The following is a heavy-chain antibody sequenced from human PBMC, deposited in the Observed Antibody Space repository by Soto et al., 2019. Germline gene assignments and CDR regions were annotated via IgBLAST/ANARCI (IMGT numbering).Heavy chain of an antibody. CDR3: ARVDSVDYYYGMDV. J-gene: IGHJ6*02. CDR1: GFTVSYFY. V-gene: IGHV3-53*01. CDR2: IYGGDST. D-gene: IGHD2-15*01. Sequence: EVQLVESGGGLIQPGGSLRLSCAASGFTVSYFYMNWVRQAPGKGLEWVSVIYGGDSTYYEDSVKGRFTTSRDSSKNTVYLQMNSLRAEDTAVYYCARVDSVDYYYGMDVWGQGTTVTVSS.